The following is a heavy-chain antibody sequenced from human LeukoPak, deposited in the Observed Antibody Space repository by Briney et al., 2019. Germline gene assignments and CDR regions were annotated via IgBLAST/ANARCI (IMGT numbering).Heavy chain of an antibody. CDR3: TTELSAGY. Sequence: PGCSLRLSCASSGFNFSLYWMHWVRQAPGKGLVWVSRIYGDWSTTHYADSVKGRFTISRDNANNTLYLQMNSLRAEDTAVYYCTTELSAGYWGQGTLVTVSS. CDR1: GFNFSLYW. J-gene: IGHJ4*02. CDR2: IYGDWSTT. V-gene: IGHV3-74*01. D-gene: IGHD2/OR15-2a*01.